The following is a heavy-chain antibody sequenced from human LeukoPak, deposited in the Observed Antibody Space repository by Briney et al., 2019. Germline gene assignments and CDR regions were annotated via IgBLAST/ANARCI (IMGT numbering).Heavy chain of an antibody. Sequence: PGGPLRLSCAASGFTFSSYAMHWVRQAPGKGLEWVAVISYDGSNKYYADSVKGRFTISRDNSKSTLYLQMNSLRAEDTAVYYCARVRRVVVPAAIQSHYYYYMDVWGKGTTVTVSS. CDR2: ISYDGSNK. CDR3: ARVRRVVVPAAIQSHYYYYMDV. D-gene: IGHD2-2*02. J-gene: IGHJ6*03. V-gene: IGHV3-30*01. CDR1: GFTFSSYA.